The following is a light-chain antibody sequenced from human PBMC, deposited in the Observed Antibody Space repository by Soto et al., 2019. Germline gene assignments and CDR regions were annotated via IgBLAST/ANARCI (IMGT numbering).Light chain of an antibody. V-gene: IGKV1-39*01. CDR2: AAS. J-gene: IGKJ3*01. CDR3: QQSYSSPSS. CDR1: QSISSY. Sequence: DIPMTQSPSSLSASVGDRVTITCRASQSISSYLNWYQQKPGKAPKLLIYAASSLQSGVPSRFSGRGSGTDFTLAISTLQPEDFATYYCQQSYSSPSSFGPGTKVYIK.